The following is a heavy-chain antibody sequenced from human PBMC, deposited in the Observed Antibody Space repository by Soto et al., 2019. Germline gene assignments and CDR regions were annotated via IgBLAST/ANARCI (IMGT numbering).Heavy chain of an antibody. V-gene: IGHV4-39*01. Sequence: QLQLQESGPGLVKPSETLSLTCTVSGGSISGSTYYWGWIRQPPGKGLEWIGSIYYSGSTYYTPSLKSRVTISVDTSKNQFSLRLSSVTAADTAVYYCTTTYSAGGHYWYFDLWGRGTLVTVSS. J-gene: IGHJ2*01. D-gene: IGHD6-13*01. CDR1: GGSISGSTYY. CDR3: TTTYSAGGHYWYFDL. CDR2: IYYSGST.